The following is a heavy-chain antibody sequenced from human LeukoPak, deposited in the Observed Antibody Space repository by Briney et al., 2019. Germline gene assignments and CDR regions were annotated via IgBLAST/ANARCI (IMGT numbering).Heavy chain of an antibody. CDR2: ISYDGSNK. V-gene: IGHV3-30*18. CDR1: GFTFSSYG. Sequence: PGGSLRLSCAASGFTFSSYGMHWVRQAPGKGLEWVAVISYDGSNKYYADSVKGRFTISRDNSKNTLYLQMNSLRAEDTAVYYCAKEAAVAGESRYYGMDVWGQGTTVTVSS. D-gene: IGHD6-19*01. J-gene: IGHJ6*02. CDR3: AKEAAVAGESRYYGMDV.